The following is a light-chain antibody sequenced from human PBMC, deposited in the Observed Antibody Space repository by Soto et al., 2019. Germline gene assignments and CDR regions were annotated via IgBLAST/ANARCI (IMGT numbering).Light chain of an antibody. CDR3: QQYGTSPWT. V-gene: IGKV3-20*01. CDR2: GAS. J-gene: IGKJ1*01. CDR1: QSVSSNY. Sequence: EIVLTQSPGTLSLSPGERATLSCRASQSVSSNYLAWYQQKPGQSPRLLIYGASTRATGIPDRFRGSGSGTDFTLTISRLEPEDFAVYYCQQYGTSPWTFGHGTKVAIK.